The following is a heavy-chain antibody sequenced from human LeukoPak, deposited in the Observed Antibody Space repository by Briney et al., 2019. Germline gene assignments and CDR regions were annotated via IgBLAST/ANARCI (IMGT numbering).Heavy chain of an antibody. CDR1: GFTFSDYY. J-gene: IGHJ3*02. CDR3: AREERVAHDAFDI. V-gene: IGHV3-11*01. CDR2: ISSSGSTI. Sequence: GGSLRLSCAASGFTFSDYYMSWIRQAPGKGLEWVSYISSSGSTIYYADSVKGRFTISRDNAKNSLYLQMNSLRAEDTAVYYCAREERVAHDAFDIWGQGTMVTVPS. D-gene: IGHD1-1*01.